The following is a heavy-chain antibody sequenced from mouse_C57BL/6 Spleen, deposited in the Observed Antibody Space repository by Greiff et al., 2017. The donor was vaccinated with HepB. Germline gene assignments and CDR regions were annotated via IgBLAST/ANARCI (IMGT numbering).Heavy chain of an antibody. D-gene: IGHD1-1*01. CDR2: IDPENGDT. J-gene: IGHJ1*03. Sequence: EVKLVESGAELVRPGASVKLSCTASGFNIKDDYMHWVKQRPEQGLEWIGWIDPENGDTEYASKFQGKATITADTSSNTAYLQLSSLTSEDTAVYYCTTPYCYGSAWYFDVWGTGTTVTVSS. CDR1: GFNIKDDY. V-gene: IGHV14-4*01. CDR3: TTPYCYGSAWYFDV.